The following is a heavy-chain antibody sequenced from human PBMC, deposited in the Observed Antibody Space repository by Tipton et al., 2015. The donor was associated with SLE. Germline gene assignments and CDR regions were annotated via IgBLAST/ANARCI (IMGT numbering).Heavy chain of an antibody. CDR2: IKHSGST. V-gene: IGHV4-34*01. J-gene: IGHJ4*02. CDR3: ATRRYDFWSGYQYYFDY. D-gene: IGHD3-3*01. Sequence: TLSLTCAVYGGSFSGYYWSWIRQPPGKGLEWIGEIKHSGSTNYNPSLKSRVTISVGTSKNQFSLKLSSVTAADTAVYYCATRRYDFWSGYQYYFDYWGQGTLVTVSS. CDR1: GGSFSGYY.